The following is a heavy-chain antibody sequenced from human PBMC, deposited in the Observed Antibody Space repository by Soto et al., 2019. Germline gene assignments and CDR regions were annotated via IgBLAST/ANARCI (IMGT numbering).Heavy chain of an antibody. CDR2: IYYSGST. J-gene: IGHJ6*02. CDR1: GGSISSGGYY. D-gene: IGHD5-18*01. CDR3: ARHFGFGYSGYYYYYGMDV. V-gene: IGHV4-31*03. Sequence: QVQLQESGPGLVKPSQTLSLTCTVSGGSISSGGYYWSWIRQHPGKGLEWIGYIYYSGSTYYNPSLKSRVTISVDTSKNQFSLKLRSVTAADTAVYYCARHFGFGYSGYYYYYGMDVWGQGTTVTVSS.